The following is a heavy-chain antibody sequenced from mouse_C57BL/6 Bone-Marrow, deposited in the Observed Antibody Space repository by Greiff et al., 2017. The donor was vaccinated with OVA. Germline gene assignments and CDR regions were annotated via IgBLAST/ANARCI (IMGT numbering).Heavy chain of an antibody. CDR2: INPYNGGT. CDR3: ASYGNYLSWFAY. CDR1: GYTFTDYY. D-gene: IGHD2-1*01. J-gene: IGHJ3*01. Sequence: VQLQQSGPVLVKPGASVKMSCKASGYTFTDYYMNWVKQSHGKSLEWIGVINPYNGGTSYNQKFKGKATLTVDKSSSTAYMELNSLTSEDSAVYYCASYGNYLSWFAYWGQGTLVTVSA. V-gene: IGHV1-19*01.